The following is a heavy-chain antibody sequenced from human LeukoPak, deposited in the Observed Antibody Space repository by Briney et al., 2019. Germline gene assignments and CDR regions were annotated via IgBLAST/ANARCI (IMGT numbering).Heavy chain of an antibody. Sequence: SETLSLTCAVYGGSFSGYYWSWIRQPPGKGLEWIGEINHSGSTNYNPSLKSRVTISVDTSKNQFSLKLSPVTAADTAVYYCARARLLVVVAAKKSSWFDPWGQGTLVTVSS. CDR1: GGSFSGYY. D-gene: IGHD2-15*01. V-gene: IGHV4-34*01. CDR2: INHSGST. J-gene: IGHJ5*02. CDR3: ARARLLVVVAAKKSSWFDP.